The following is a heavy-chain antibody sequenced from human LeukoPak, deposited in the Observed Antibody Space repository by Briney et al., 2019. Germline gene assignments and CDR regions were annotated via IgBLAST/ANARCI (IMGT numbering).Heavy chain of an antibody. CDR2: INHSGST. J-gene: IGHJ3*02. V-gene: IGHV4-34*01. D-gene: IGHD2-15*01. Sequence: SETLSLTCAVYGGSFSGYYWSWIRQPPGKGLEWIGEINHSGSTNYNPSLKSRVTISVDTSKNQFSLKLSSVTAADTAVYYCARSLGYCSGGSCLNAFDIWGQGTMVTVSS. CDR1: GGSFSGYY. CDR3: ARSLGYCSGGSCLNAFDI.